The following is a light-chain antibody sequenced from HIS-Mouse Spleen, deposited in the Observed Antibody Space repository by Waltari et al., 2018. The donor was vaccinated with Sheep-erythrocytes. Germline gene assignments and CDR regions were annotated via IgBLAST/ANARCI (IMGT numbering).Light chain of an antibody. CDR2: EGS. J-gene: IGLJ3*02. Sequence: QSALTQPASVSGSPGQSITISCTGTSSDVGSYNLVSWYQQHPGQAPKLMIYEGSRRPSGVSNRFSGSKAGNTASLTISGRQAEDEADYYCCSYAGSSTPWVFGGGTKLTVL. CDR3: CSYAGSSTPWV. V-gene: IGLV2-23*01. CDR1: SSDVGSYNL.